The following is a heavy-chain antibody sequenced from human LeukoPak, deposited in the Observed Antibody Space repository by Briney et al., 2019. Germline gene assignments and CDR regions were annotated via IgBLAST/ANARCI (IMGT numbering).Heavy chain of an antibody. CDR3: ARSRLGYCSSTSCFREGYYYYMDV. CDR2: IYYSGST. V-gene: IGHV4-31*03. J-gene: IGHJ6*03. Sequence: SQTLSLTCTVSGGSISSGGYYWSRIRQHPGKGLEWIGYIYYSGSTYYNPSLKSRVTISVDTSKNQFSLKLSSVTAADTAVYYCARSRLGYCSSTSCFREGYYYYMDVWGKGTTVTVSS. CDR1: GGSISSGGYY. D-gene: IGHD2-2*01.